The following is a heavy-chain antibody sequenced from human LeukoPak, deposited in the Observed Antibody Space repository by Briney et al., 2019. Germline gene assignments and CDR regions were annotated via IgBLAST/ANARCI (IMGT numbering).Heavy chain of an antibody. J-gene: IGHJ6*03. D-gene: IGHD5-18*01. V-gene: IGHV1-24*01. CDR2: LDPEDGET. CDR3: ATNGYSYDYSPYYYMDV. Sequence: AASVKVSCKVSGYILTELSMHWVRQAPGKGLEWMGGLDPEDGETIYAQKFQGRVTMTEDTSTDTAYMELSSLRSEDTAVYYCATNGYSYDYSPYYYMDVWGKGTTVTVSS. CDR1: GYILTELS.